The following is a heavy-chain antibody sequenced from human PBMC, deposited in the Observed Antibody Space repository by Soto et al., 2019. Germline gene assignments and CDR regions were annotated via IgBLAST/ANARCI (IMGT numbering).Heavy chain of an antibody. CDR1: GDTFNDYY. CDR2: INPNGGVT. Sequence: QVQLVQSGAEVKKPGASVTVSCRSSGDTFNDYYIHWVRQAPGQGLKWMGWINPNGGVTKYAQKFQGWVTMTRDTSIRIVYMQLSRLRSDDTAVYYCVRESGGATATLDYYYFYMDVWGTGTTVTVSS. J-gene: IGHJ6*03. CDR3: VRESGGATATLDYYYFYMDV. V-gene: IGHV1-2*04. D-gene: IGHD5-12*01.